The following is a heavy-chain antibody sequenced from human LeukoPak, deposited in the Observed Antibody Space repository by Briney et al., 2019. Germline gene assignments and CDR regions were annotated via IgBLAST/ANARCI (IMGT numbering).Heavy chain of an antibody. D-gene: IGHD3-16*01. CDR2: INSGGSAT. Sequence: TGGSLRLSCAASGFTFSSHWMHWVRQAPGKGLVWVSRINSGGSATNYADSVRGRFTISRDNARNTLYLQMNSVREEDTAVYYCAVLSVLVGNWGQGTLVTVSS. V-gene: IGHV3-74*01. CDR3: AVLSVLVGN. CDR1: GFTFSSHW. J-gene: IGHJ4*02.